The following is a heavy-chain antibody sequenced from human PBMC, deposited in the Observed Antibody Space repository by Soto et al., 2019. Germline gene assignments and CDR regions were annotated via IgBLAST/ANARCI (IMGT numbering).Heavy chain of an antibody. CDR2: ISCNSGSI. Sequence: PGGSLRLSCAASGFTFDDYAMHWVRQSPGKGLEWVSGISCNSGSICYADSVKGRSTISRNTAKNPLYLKMNSLSSEDTAFYYCEKDRGYVLGQLGYFDYGGQEPLVTSPQ. V-gene: IGHV3-9*01. CDR3: EKDRGYVLGQLGYFDY. D-gene: IGHD3-16*01. CDR1: GFTFDDYA. J-gene: IGHJ4*02.